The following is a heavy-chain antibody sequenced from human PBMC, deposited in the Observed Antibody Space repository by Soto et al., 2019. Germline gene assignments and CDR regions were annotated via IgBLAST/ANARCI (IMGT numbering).Heavy chain of an antibody. D-gene: IGHD3-16*01. CDR3: ARDRYDYAWGTLDY. V-gene: IGHV1-46*01. CDR2: INPSGGST. Sequence: ASVKVSCKASGYTFTSYYMHWVRQAPGQGLEWMGIINPSGGSTSYAQKFQGRVTMTRDTSISTAYMELSRLRSDDTAVYYCARDRYDYAWGTLDYWGQGTLVTVSS. J-gene: IGHJ4*02. CDR1: GYTFTSYY.